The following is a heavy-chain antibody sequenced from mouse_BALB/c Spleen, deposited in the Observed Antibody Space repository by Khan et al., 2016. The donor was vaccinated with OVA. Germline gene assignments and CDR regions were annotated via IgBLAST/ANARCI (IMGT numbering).Heavy chain of an antibody. D-gene: IGHD4-1*01. J-gene: IGHJ2*01. CDR3: APAGTRDYLKY. CDR2: IDPANDNS. V-gene: IGHV14-3*02. CDR1: GFNIKDTH. Sequence: VQLKQSGAELVKPGASVKLSCTASGFNIKDTHMHWVKQRPEQGLEWIGRIDPANDNSKYDPRFQGKATITADTSSNTAYLHLSSLTSEDTAVYYGAPAGTRDYLKYWGQGTTLTVAS.